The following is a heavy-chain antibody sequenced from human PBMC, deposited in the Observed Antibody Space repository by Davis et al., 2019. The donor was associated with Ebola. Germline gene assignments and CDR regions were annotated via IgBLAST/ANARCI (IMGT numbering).Heavy chain of an antibody. Sequence: SETLSLTCAVYGGSFSGYYWSWIRQPPGKGLEWIGEINHSGSTNYNPSLKSRVTISVDTSKNQFSLKLSSVTAADTAVYYCARALGYCRFDPWGQGPRSPSPQ. J-gene: IGHJ5*02. D-gene: IGHD2-15*01. CDR1: GGSFSGYY. CDR2: INHSGST. CDR3: ARALGYCRFDP. V-gene: IGHV4-34*01.